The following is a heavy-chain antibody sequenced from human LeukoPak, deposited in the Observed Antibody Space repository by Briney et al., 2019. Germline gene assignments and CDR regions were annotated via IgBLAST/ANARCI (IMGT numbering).Heavy chain of an antibody. CDR1: GYSVTRDYY. V-gene: IGHV4-38-2*02. D-gene: IGHD1-1*01. CDR3: ARDWNRYAY. J-gene: IGHJ4*02. Sequence: SETLSLTCTVSGYSVTRDYYWGWIRQPPGKGLEWIGSIYHSGSTYYNSSLKSRVTISMDTSKNHFSLKLSSVTAADTAVYYCARDWNRYAYWGQGTLVTVSS. CDR2: IYHSGST.